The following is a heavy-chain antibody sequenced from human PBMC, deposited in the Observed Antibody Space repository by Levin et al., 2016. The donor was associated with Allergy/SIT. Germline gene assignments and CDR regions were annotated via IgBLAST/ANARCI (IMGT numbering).Heavy chain of an antibody. D-gene: IGHD4-17*01. CDR3: ARLKEGGYGDHPYTADY. V-gene: IGHV4-39*01. CDR2: IYYTGNT. Sequence: PGKGLEWIGNIYYTGNTYYNPSLKSRVTISIDMSKNQFSLNVRSVTAADTAVYYCARLKEGGYGDHPYTADYWGQGTLVTVSS. J-gene: IGHJ4*02.